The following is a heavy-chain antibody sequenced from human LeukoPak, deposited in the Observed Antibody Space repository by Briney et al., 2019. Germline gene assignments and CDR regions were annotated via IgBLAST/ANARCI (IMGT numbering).Heavy chain of an antibody. CDR1: GGSFSGYY. V-gene: IGHV4-34*01. CDR2: INHSGST. D-gene: IGHD3-16*02. J-gene: IGHJ4*02. Sequence: PSETLSLTCAVYGGSFSGYYWSWIRQPPGKGLEWIGEINHSGSTNYNPSLKSRVTISVDTSKNQFSLKLSSVTAADTAVNYCARGFRVWGSYRQISYYFDYWGQGTLVTVSS. CDR3: ARGFRVWGSYRQISYYFDY.